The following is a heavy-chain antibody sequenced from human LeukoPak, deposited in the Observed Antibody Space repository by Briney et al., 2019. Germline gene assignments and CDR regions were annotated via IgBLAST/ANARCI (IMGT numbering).Heavy chain of an antibody. CDR2: IYPGDSDT. V-gene: IGHV5-51*01. J-gene: IGHJ4*02. CDR3: AKYYYDRSAGPFDY. Sequence: GESLKISCKGSGYSFSDCWIGWVRQMPGKGLEWMGIIYPGDSDTRYSPSFQGQVTISADRSISTAYLQWSSLKASDTAMYYCAKYYYDRSAGPFDYWGQGTLVTVSS. D-gene: IGHD3-22*01. CDR1: GYSFSDCW.